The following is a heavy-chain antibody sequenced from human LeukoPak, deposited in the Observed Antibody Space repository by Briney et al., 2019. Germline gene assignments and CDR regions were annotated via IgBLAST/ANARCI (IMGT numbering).Heavy chain of an antibody. D-gene: IGHD1-26*01. Sequence: GGSLRLSCSASGFTFSSYAMHWVRQAPGKGLEYVSGINDNGGRTHYGDSVKGRFTISRDDSKNTLYLQMSTLRAEDTAVYYCVKDVGGSYTFDYWGQGTLVTVSS. CDR3: VKDVGGSYTFDY. V-gene: IGHV3-64D*09. CDR1: GFTFSSYA. J-gene: IGHJ4*02. CDR2: INDNGGRT.